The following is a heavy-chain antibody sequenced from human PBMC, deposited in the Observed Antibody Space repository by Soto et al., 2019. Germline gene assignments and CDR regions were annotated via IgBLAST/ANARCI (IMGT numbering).Heavy chain of an antibody. CDR1: GGAFSSYA. J-gene: IGHJ4*02. CDR3: AIFGGVAVAAADVFVS. Sequence: ASGKVSCKASGGAFSSYAINWVRQAPGQGLEWMGGIIPIFGTANYAQKFQGRVTITADESTNTAYLELSSLRSEDTAIYYCAIFGGVAVAAADVFVSWGQGLLVTVSS. D-gene: IGHD6-19*01. V-gene: IGHV1-69*13. CDR2: IIPIFGTA.